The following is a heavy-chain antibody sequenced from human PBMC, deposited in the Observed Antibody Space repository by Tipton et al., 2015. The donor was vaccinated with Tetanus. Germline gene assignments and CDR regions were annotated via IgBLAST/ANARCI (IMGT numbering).Heavy chain of an antibody. J-gene: IGHJ4*02. CDR3: ARVPTNPLAVDRPTDY. V-gene: IGHV1-18*01. Sequence: QSGAEVKRPGASVKVSCKSSGYTFTGYDVSWVRQAPGQGLEWIGWISVYNGNTNYGQNVQGRVTMTTDTPTSTAYMELRSLRSDDTAVYYCARVPTNPLAVDRPTDYWGQGTLVTVSS. CDR1: GYTFTGYD. D-gene: IGHD6-19*01. CDR2: ISVYNGNT.